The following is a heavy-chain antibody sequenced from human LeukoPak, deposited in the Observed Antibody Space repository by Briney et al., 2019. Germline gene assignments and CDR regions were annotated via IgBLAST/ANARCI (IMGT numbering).Heavy chain of an antibody. CDR2: INPNSGGT. Sequence: GASVKVSCKASGYTFTGYYMHWVRQAPGQGLEWMGWINPNSGGTNYAQKFQGRVTMTRDTSISTAYMELSRLRSDDTAVYYCARGSRQSGGLSIAARPGFFWGQGTLVTVSS. J-gene: IGHJ4*02. V-gene: IGHV1-2*02. CDR3: ARGSRQSGGLSIAARPGFF. D-gene: IGHD6-6*01. CDR1: GYTFTGYY.